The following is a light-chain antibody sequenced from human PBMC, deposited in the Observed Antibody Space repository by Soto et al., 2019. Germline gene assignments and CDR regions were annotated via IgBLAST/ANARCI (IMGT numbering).Light chain of an antibody. CDR2: DVS. J-gene: IGLJ2*01. CDR1: SSDVGGFNY. CDR3: CSYAGSDRVV. Sequence: QSALTQPRSVSGSPGQSVTISCTGTSSDVGGFNYVSWYQQHPGKAPKVMIYDVSKRPSGVPDRFSGSKSGNTASLTISGLQAEDEADYYCCSYAGSDRVVFGGGTKVTVL. V-gene: IGLV2-11*01.